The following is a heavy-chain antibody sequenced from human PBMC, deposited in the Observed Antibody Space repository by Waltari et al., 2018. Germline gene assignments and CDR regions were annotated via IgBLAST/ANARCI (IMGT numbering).Heavy chain of an antibody. CDR3: VKGNSGSYGLDF. CDR2: NSWNSGNI. CDR1: GFTFDAYA. D-gene: IGHD1-26*01. J-gene: IGHJ4*02. V-gene: IGHV3-9*01. Sequence: EVKLAESGGKLVQPGRSLRLSCSASGFTFDAYAMHWVRKVPGKGLEWVSSNSWNSGNIGYADSVKGRFTIARDNAKKSLFLQMNGLTTEDTALYFCVKGNSGSYGLDFWGQGTLVTVSS.